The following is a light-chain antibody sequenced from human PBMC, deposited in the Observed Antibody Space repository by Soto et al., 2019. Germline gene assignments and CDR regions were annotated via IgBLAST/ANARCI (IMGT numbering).Light chain of an antibody. CDR3: SSYTSSSTHWV. V-gene: IGLV2-14*01. CDR1: SSDVGGYNY. J-gene: IGLJ3*02. Sequence: QSALTQPASVSGSPGQSITISCTGTSSDVGGYNYVSWYQQHPGKAPKIMIYEVSNRPSGVSNRFSGSKSGNTASLTISGLQADDEADYYCSSYTSSSTHWVFGGGTKLTVL. CDR2: EVS.